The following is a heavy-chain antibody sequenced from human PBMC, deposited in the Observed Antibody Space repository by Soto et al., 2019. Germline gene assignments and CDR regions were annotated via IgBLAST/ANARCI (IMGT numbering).Heavy chain of an antibody. CDR3: ARDLDGYYFDY. CDR2: IWYDGSNK. V-gene: IGHV3-33*01. CDR1: GFTFSSYG. J-gene: IGHJ4*02. D-gene: IGHD3-9*01. Sequence: LRLSCAASGFTFSSYGIHWVRQAPGKGLEWVAVIWYDGSNKYYADSVKGRFTISRDNSKNTLYLQMNSLRAEDTAVYYCARDLDGYYFDYWGQGTLVTVSS.